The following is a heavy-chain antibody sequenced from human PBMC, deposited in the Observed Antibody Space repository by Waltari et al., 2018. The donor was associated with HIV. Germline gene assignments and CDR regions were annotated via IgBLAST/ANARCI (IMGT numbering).Heavy chain of an antibody. V-gene: IGHV4-31*03. Sequence: QVQLQESGPGLVKPSQTLSLTCTVSGGSISSGGYYWSWIRQHPGKGLEWIGYIYYSGSTYNSPSLRGRVTISVDTSKNQFSLKLSSVTAADTAVYYCARGVWSGYYTRGNPHDRIDYWCQGTLVTVSS. CDR1: GGSISSGGYY. CDR2: IYYSGST. J-gene: IGHJ4*02. CDR3: ARGVWSGYYTRGNPHDRIDY. D-gene: IGHD3-3*01.